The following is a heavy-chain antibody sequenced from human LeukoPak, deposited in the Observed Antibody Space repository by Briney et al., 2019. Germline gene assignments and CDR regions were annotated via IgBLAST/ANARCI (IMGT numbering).Heavy chain of an antibody. Sequence: PGGSLRLSCAASGFTFSSYSMNWVRQAPGKGLEWVSYISSSSSTIYYADSVKGRFTISRDNAKNSLYLQVNSLRDEDTAVYYCARGSYYGMDVWGQGTTVTVSS. CDR2: ISSSSSTI. V-gene: IGHV3-48*02. D-gene: IGHD3-10*01. CDR1: GFTFSSYS. J-gene: IGHJ6*02. CDR3: ARGSYYGMDV.